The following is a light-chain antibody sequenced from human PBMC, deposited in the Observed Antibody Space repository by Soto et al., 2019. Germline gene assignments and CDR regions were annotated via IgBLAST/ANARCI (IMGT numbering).Light chain of an antibody. CDR2: DAS. Sequence: EIVMTQSPATLSLSPGERATLSCRASQTIDNTLAWYQRKPGQAPRLLIYDASTRATGVPARFSGSRSGPEFTLTINSLQSEDFAIYYCQPYNNWPLTFGGGTKVDIK. J-gene: IGKJ4*01. CDR3: QPYNNWPLT. CDR1: QTIDNT. V-gene: IGKV3-15*01.